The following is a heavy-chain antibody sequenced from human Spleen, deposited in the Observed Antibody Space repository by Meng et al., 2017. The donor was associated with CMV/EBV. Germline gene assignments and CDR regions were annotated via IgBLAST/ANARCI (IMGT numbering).Heavy chain of an antibody. CDR3: ARVRDTSCLLDY. J-gene: IGHJ4*02. CDR1: GFTFNYYA. V-gene: IGHV3-64*02. D-gene: IGHD1-26*01. Sequence: GESLKISCAASGFTFNYYAMHWVHQAPGKRPGCLSVIDSNEDNAYYADSVKGRFIVSRDNSKNTLKLHMCSLRADDLALYYCARVRDTSCLLDYLGQGTLVTVSS. CDR2: IDSNEDNA.